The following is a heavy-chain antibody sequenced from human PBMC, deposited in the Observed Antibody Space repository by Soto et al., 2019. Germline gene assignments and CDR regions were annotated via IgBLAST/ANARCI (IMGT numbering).Heavy chain of an antibody. CDR3: ARREQWLGVYYYYYGMDV. J-gene: IGHJ6*04. D-gene: IGHD6-19*01. Sequence: SETLSLTCAVYGGSFSGYYWSWIRQPPGKGLEWIGEINHSGSTNYNPSLKSRVTISVDTSKNQFSLKLGSVTAADTAVYYCARREQWLGVYYYYYGMDVWGKGTTVTVS. V-gene: IGHV4-34*01. CDR2: INHSGST. CDR1: GGSFSGYY.